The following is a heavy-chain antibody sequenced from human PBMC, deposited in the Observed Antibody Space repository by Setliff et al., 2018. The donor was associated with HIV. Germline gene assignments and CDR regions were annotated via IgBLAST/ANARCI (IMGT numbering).Heavy chain of an antibody. CDR3: VTSSSWSSRLNF. Sequence: SESLSLTCAVYGGPLSGHYWSWIRQPPGQGLEWIGETSHSGKTNYNPSLKSRVTISVDTSKNQFSLKLTSVTAADTAVYYCVTSSSWSSRLNFWGPGMLVTVSS. CDR1: GGPLSGHY. D-gene: IGHD2-2*01. V-gene: IGHV4-34*01. J-gene: IGHJ4*02. CDR2: TSHSGKT.